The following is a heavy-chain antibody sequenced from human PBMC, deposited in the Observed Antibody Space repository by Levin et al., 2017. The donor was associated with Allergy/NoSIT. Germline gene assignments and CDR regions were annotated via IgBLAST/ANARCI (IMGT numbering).Heavy chain of an antibody. V-gene: IGHV4-39*01. D-gene: IGHD6-19*01. CDR1: GGSISSSSYY. CDR2: IYYSGST. Sequence: SETLSLTCTVSGGSISSSSYYWGWIRQPPGKGLEWIGSIYYSGSTYYNPSLKSRVTISVDTSKNQFSLKLSSVTAADTAVYYCARAGSSGFYAFDIWGQGTMVTV. CDR3: ARAGSSGFYAFDI. J-gene: IGHJ3*02.